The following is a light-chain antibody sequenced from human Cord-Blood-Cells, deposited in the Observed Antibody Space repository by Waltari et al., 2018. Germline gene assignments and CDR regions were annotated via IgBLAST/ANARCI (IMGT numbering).Light chain of an antibody. V-gene: IGKV3-15*01. CDR2: GAS. CDR3: QQYNNWPFT. Sequence: ELVMTQSPATLSVSPGERATLSCRASQSVSSNLAWYRQKPGQAPRLLIYGASTRATGIPVRFSGSGSGTEFTLTISSLQSEDFAVYYCQQYNNWPFTFGPGTKVDIK. CDR1: QSVSSN. J-gene: IGKJ3*01.